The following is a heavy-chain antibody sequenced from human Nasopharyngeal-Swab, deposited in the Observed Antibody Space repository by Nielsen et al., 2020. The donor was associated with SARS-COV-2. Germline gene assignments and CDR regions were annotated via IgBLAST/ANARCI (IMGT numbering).Heavy chain of an antibody. CDR3: ARDPRLSFSGYDEEDAFDI. CDR2: ISSSSSTI. CDR1: GFTFSSYS. J-gene: IGHJ3*02. D-gene: IGHD5-12*01. V-gene: IGHV3-48*01. Sequence: GESLKISCAASGFTFSSYSMNWVRQAPGKGLEWVSYISSSSSTIYYAGSVKGRFTISRDNAKNSLYLQMNSLRAEDTAVYYCARDPRLSFSGYDEEDAFDIWGQGTMVTVSS.